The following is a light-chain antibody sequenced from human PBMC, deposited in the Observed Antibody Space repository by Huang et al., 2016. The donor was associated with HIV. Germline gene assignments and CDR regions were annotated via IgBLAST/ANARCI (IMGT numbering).Light chain of an antibody. J-gene: IGKJ2*01. V-gene: IGKV3-15*01. Sequence: EIVMTQSPATLSVCPGERATLSCRASQSVSSGLAWYQQKPGQTPRLLIYGASTRFSGSGSGTEFTLTISSLQSEDFAVYYCQQYNNWPLTFGQGSKLEIK. CDR1: QSVSSG. CDR2: GAS. CDR3: QQYNNWPLT.